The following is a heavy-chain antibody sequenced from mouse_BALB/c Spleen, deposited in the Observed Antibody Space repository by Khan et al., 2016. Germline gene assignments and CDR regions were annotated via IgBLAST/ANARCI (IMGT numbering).Heavy chain of an antibody. Sequence: ELVESGGGLVQPGGSMKLSCVASGFTFRNYWMNWVRQSPEKGLEWVAEIRVNSNNYATHYAESVKGRFNISRDDSKSSVYLQMNNLRAEDTGTYFCTREGNWGQGTTLTVSS. V-gene: IGHV6-6*02. J-gene: IGHJ2*01. CDR3: TREGN. CDR1: GFTFRNYW. CDR2: IRVNSNNYAT.